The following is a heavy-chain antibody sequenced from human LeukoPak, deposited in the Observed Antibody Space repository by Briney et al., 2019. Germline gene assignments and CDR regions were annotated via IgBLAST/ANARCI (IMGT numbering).Heavy chain of an antibody. V-gene: IGHV3-23*01. J-gene: IGHJ4*02. CDR2: ISGSGDNT. CDR3: AKGSYYDSSGPFYFDY. Sequence: GGSLRLSCAGSGFIFNNYAMSWVRQAPGKGLEWVSGISGSGDNTYYADSVKGRFTISRDNSKNTLYVQVNSLGTEDTAAYYCAKGSYYDSSGPFYFDYWGQGTLVTVSS. CDR1: GFIFNNYA. D-gene: IGHD3-22*01.